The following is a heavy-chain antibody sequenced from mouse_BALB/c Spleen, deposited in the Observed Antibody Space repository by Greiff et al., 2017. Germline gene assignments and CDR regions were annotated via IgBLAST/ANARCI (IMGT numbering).Heavy chain of an antibody. CDR2: IWAGGST. CDR1: GFSLTSYG. CDR3: ARDGGDYEERCAY. Sequence: VQGVESGPGLVAPSQSLSITCTVSGFSLTSYGVHWVRQPPGKGLEWLGVIWAGGSTNYNSARMSRLSISKDNSKSQVFLKMNRLQTDDTAMYYCARDGGDYEERCAYWGQGTLVTVSA. V-gene: IGHV2-9*02. J-gene: IGHJ3*01. D-gene: IGHD2-4*01.